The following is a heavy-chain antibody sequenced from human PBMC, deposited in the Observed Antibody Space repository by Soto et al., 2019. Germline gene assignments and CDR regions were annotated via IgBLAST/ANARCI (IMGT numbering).Heavy chain of an antibody. CDR1: GFTFSSYA. V-gene: IGHV3-23*01. CDR2: ISGSGGST. CDR3: AKDPNYYDSSGYYFGSAGYYFDY. Sequence: GGSLRLSCAASGFTFSSYAMSWVRQAPGKGLEWVSAISGSGGSTYYADSVKGRFTISRDNSKNTLYLQMNSLRAEDTAVYYCAKDPNYYDSSGYYFGSAGYYFDYWGQGTLVTAPQ. D-gene: IGHD3-22*01. J-gene: IGHJ4*02.